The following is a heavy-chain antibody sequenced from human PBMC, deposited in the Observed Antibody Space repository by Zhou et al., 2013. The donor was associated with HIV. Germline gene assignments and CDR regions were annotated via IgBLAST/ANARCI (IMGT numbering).Heavy chain of an antibody. CDR2: MYYNGGT. D-gene: IGHD3-16*01. V-gene: IGHV4-39*01. CDR1: GGSIRSSSYY. J-gene: IGHJ3*02. CDR3: ARRGVRELWDAFDI. Sequence: QVQLQESGPGLVKPSETLSLTCTVSGGSIRSSSYYWGWIRQPPGKGLEWIGSMYYNGGTYHNPSLKSRVTISVDMSKNQFSLKLSSVTAADTAVYYCARRGVRELWDAFDIWGQGTMVTVSS.